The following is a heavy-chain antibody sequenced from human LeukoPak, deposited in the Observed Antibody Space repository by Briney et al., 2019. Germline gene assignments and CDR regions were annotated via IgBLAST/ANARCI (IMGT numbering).Heavy chain of an antibody. Sequence: GGSLRLSCAASGFTFSTYTMDWVRQAPGKGLEWVSSISSSSGYIYYADSVKGRFTISRDKAKHSLYLQMNSLRAEDTAVYYCASSVPSGIWGRGTMVTVSS. CDR1: GFTFSTYT. V-gene: IGHV3-21*01. J-gene: IGHJ3*02. CDR2: ISSSSGYI. CDR3: ASSVPSGI.